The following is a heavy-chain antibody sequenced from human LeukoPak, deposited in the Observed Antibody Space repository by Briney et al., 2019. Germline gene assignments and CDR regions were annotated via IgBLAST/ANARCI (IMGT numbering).Heavy chain of an antibody. CDR1: GYTFTNYA. CDR3: ARGVGATTLAFDY. CDR2: INAANGNT. D-gene: IGHD1-26*01. V-gene: IGHV1-3*03. J-gene: IGHJ4*02. Sequence: ASVKVSCKASGYTFTNYAIHWVRQAPGQRLEWMGWINAANGNTKYSQEFQGRVTITRDTSATTVYMELSSLRSEDMAAYYCARGVGATTLAFDYWGQGTLVTVSS.